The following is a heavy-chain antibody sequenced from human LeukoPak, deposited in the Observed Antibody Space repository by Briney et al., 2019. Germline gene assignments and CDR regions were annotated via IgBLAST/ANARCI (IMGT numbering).Heavy chain of an antibody. CDR3: ARTYGSPSYFDY. CDR2: INPSGGST. V-gene: IGHV1-46*01. Sequence: ASVKVSCKASGYTFTRYYMYWVRQAPGQGLEWMGIINPSGGSTNYAQKFQGRVTMTRDTSTNTVYMELSSLRSEDTAVYYCARTYGSPSYFDYWGQGTLVTVSS. D-gene: IGHD4-17*01. CDR1: GYTFTRYY. J-gene: IGHJ4*02.